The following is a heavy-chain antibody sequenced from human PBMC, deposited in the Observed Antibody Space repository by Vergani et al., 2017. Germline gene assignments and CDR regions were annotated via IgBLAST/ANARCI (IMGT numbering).Heavy chain of an antibody. CDR1: GYTFTSYG. CDR2: INAGNGNT. Sequence: QVQLVQSGAEVKKPGASVKVSCKASGYTFTSYGISWVRQAPGQRLEWMGWINAGNGNTKYSQKFQGRVTITRDTSASTAYMELSSLRSEDTAVYYCAGDGGYCGGGSCYPEWFDPGGQGTLVTVSS. J-gene: IGHJ5*02. V-gene: IGHV1-3*01. CDR3: AGDGGYCGGGSCYPEWFDP. D-gene: IGHD2-15*01.